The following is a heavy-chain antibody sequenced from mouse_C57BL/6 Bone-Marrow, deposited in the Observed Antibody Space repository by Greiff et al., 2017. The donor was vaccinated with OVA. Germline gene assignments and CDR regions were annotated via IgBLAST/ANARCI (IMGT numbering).Heavy chain of an antibody. CDR3: ARNYGSSSYWYFDV. D-gene: IGHD1-1*01. Sequence: EVQLQQSGPELVKPGASVQMSCKASGYPFTDYNMHWVKQSHGKSLEWIGYINPNNGGTSYNQKFKGKATLTVNKSSSTAYMELRSLTSEDSAVYYCARNYGSSSYWYFDVWGTGTTVTVSS. CDR2: INPNNGGT. J-gene: IGHJ1*03. CDR1: GYPFTDYN. V-gene: IGHV1-22*01.